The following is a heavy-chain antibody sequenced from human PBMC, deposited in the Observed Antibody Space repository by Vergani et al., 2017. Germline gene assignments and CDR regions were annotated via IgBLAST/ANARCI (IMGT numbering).Heavy chain of an antibody. CDR3: SKGWTYYYDSSGYPY. CDR2: ISGSGGST. J-gene: IGHJ4*02. V-gene: IGHV3-23*01. Sequence: EVQLLESGGGLVQPGGSLRLSCAASGFTFSSYAMSWVRQAPGKGLEWVSAISGSGGSTYYADSVKGRFTSSSDNAKNTLYLQMKSRRSEDTAVYYCSKGWTYYYDSSGYPYWGQGTLVTVSS. D-gene: IGHD3-22*01. CDR1: GFTFSSYA.